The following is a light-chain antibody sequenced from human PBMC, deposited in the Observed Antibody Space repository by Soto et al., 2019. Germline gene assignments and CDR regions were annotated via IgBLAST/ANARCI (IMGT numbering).Light chain of an antibody. Sequence: QLVLTQPPSVSGAPGQRVTISCTGSSSNIGAGYDVHWYQQLPGTAPNLLIYGNSNRPSGVPDRFSGSKSGTSASLAITGLQAEDEADYYCQSYDSSLINYVFGTGTKLTVL. CDR1: SSNIGAGYD. CDR3: QSYDSSLINYV. V-gene: IGLV1-40*01. J-gene: IGLJ1*01. CDR2: GNS.